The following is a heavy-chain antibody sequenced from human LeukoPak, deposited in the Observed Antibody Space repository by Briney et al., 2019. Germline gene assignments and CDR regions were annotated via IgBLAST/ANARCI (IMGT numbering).Heavy chain of an antibody. CDR2: ISSSSSYI. CDR1: GFTFSSYG. V-gene: IGHV3-21*01. Sequence: GGSLRLSCAASGFTFSSYGMHWVRQAPGKGLEWVSSISSSSSYIYYADSVKGRFTISRDNAKNSLYLQMNSLRAEDTAVYYCARGGLQDAFDIWGQGTMVTVSS. CDR3: ARGGLQDAFDI. J-gene: IGHJ3*02. D-gene: IGHD4-11*01.